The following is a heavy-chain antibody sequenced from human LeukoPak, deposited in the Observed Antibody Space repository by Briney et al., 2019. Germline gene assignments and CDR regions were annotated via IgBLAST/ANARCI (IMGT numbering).Heavy chain of an antibody. CDR2: INHGGST. D-gene: IGHD1-26*01. V-gene: IGHV4-34*01. J-gene: IGHJ4*02. Sequence: PSETLSLTCAVYGGSFSGYYWSWIRQPPGKGLEWIGEINHGGSTNYNPSLKSRVTISVDTSKNQFSLKLSSVTAADTAVYYCAGRSRIFDYWGQGTLVTVSS. CDR3: AGRSRIFDY. CDR1: GGSFSGYY.